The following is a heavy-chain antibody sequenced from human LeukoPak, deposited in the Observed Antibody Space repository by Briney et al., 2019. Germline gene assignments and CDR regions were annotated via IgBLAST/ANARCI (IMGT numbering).Heavy chain of an antibody. V-gene: IGHV3-21*01. CDR2: ISSVSSHI. J-gene: IGHJ6*03. D-gene: IGHD3-22*01. CDR3: ARAYYYDSSGYFALVWYYYYMDV. Sequence: PGGSLRLSCAASGFTSSSYSMNWVRQAPGKGLEWISSISSVSSHIYYADSVKGRFTISRDNTKNSLYLQMSSLRAEDTAVYYCARAYYYDSSGYFALVWYYYYMDVWGKGTTVTVSS. CDR1: GFTSSSYS.